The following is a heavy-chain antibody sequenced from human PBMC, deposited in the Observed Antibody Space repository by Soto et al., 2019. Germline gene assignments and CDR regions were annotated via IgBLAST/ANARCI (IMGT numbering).Heavy chain of an antibody. CDR3: AKDREFQPRHGFDI. Sequence: EVQLLESGGALVQPGGSLRLSCAASGFTFRNYAMSWVRQAPGKGLEWVSRISGNGGDINYADSVKGRFTISRDNSKNTLYLQMNSLRAEDTAVYYCAKDREFQPRHGFDIWGQGTMVTVSS. J-gene: IGHJ3*02. V-gene: IGHV3-23*01. CDR1: GFTFRNYA. CDR2: ISGNGGDI. D-gene: IGHD3-10*01.